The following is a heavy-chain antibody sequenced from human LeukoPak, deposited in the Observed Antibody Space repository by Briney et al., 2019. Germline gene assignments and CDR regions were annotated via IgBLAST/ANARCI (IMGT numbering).Heavy chain of an antibody. J-gene: IGHJ3*02. CDR1: GYTLTQSS. Sequence: ASVKVSYKVSGYTLTQSSMHWVGQAPGTRLEWMGGFDPEDGETIYAQKFQRGDTMTQDTSTGTAYMELSRLRSEDTAVYYCATEYSSGWYGDAFDIWGQGTMVTVSS. CDR2: FDPEDGET. D-gene: IGHD6-19*01. V-gene: IGHV1-24*01. CDR3: ATEYSSGWYGDAFDI.